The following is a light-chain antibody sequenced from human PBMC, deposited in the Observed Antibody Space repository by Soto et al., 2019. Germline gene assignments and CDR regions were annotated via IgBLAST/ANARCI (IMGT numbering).Light chain of an antibody. CDR2: DVS. J-gene: IGLJ2*01. CDR3: SSSTRGSTGV. Sequence: QSVLTQPASVSGSPGQSITISCTGTSSEVGGYNYVSWYQQHPGKAPKLMIYDVSNRPSGVSTRFSGSKSGNTASLTISGLQHEDEADYYCSSSTRGSTGVFGGGTKLTVL. V-gene: IGLV2-14*01. CDR1: SSEVGGYNY.